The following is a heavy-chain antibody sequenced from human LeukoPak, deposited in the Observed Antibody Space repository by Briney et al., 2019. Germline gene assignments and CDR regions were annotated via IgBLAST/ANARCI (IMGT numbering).Heavy chain of an antibody. CDR1: GFSISSGHY. CDR3: ARIFIRNGYSSYFDC. V-gene: IGHV4-38-2*02. CDR2: VYQSGTT. D-gene: IGHD5-18*01. Sequence: SETLSLTCTVSGFSISSGHYWGRVRQPPGAGLEWIGSVYQSGTTYYNPSLKSRVTTSVDMSKNQFSLRLRPVTAAATAVYYCARIFIRNGYSSYFDCWGQGTLVTVSS. J-gene: IGHJ4*02.